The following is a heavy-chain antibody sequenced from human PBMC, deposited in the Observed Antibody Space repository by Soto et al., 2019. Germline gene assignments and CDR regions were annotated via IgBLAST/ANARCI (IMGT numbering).Heavy chain of an antibody. J-gene: IGHJ6*02. CDR3: ARTDFWSGYYYYYYGMDV. CDR2: IYYSGST. D-gene: IGHD3-3*01. V-gene: IGHV4-61*01. CDR1: GGSVSSGSYY. Sequence: SETLSLTCTVSGGSVSSGSYYWSWIRQPPGKGLEWIGYIYYSGSTNYNPSLKSRVTISVDTSKNQFSLKLSAVTAADTAVYYCARTDFWSGYYYYYYGMDVWGQGTTVTVSS.